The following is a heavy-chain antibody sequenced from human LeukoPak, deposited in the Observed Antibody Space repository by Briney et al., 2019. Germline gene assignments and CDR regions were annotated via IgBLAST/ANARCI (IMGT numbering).Heavy chain of an antibody. V-gene: IGHV1-2*02. Sequence: GASVKVSCKASGYTFTGYYMHWVRQAPGQGLEWMGWINPNSGGTNYAQKFQGRVTMTRDTSISTAYMELSRLRSDDTAVYYCASSGVLPVSGFKPGWFDPWGQGTLVTVSS. CDR2: INPNSGGT. CDR3: ASSGVLPVSGFKPGWFDP. CDR1: GYTFTGYY. D-gene: IGHD3-10*01. J-gene: IGHJ5*02.